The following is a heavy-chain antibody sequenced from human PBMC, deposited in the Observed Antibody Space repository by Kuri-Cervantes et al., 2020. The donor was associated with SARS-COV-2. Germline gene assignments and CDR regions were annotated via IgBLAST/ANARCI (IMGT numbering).Heavy chain of an antibody. CDR1: GFSFSSYG. CDR3: ARDLRKGQQIILGTFHYYGMDV. CDR2: ISYDGNNE. V-gene: IGHV3-30*03. Sequence: GESLKISCAASGFSFSSYGMSWVRQAPGKGLEWVAVISYDGNNEYYADSVKGRFTISRDSSGNTLSLQMNSLRTEDTAVYYCARDLRKGQQIILGTFHYYGMDVWGQGTTVTVSS. J-gene: IGHJ6*02. D-gene: IGHD6-13*01.